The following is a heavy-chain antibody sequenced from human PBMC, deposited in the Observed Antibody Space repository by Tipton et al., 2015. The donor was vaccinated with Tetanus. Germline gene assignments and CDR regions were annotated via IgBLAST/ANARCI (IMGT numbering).Heavy chain of an antibody. CDR2: VYYTGST. CDR1: GGSMSTYY. V-gene: IGHV4-59*01. D-gene: IGHD6-19*01. Sequence: TLSLTCTVSGGSMSTYYWSWIRQPPGKGLEWIGYVYYTGSTDYNPSLKSRVTISVDTSKSQFSLRLTSVTAADTAVYYCASLPKHWLAPRGAPWGQGTLVTVSS. J-gene: IGHJ5*02. CDR3: ASLPKHWLAPRGAP.